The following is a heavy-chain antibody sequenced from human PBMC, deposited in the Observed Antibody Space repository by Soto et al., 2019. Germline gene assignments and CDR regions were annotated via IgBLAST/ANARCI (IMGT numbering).Heavy chain of an antibody. Sequence: GGSLRLSCAASGFTFSSYAMSWVRQAPGKGLEWVSDISGSDDSTYYADSVKGRFTISRDNSKNTLYLQMNSLRAEDTAVYYCAKRSSSSTFDYWGQGTLVTAPQ. V-gene: IGHV3-23*01. CDR3: AKRSSSSTFDY. CDR1: GFTFSSYA. D-gene: IGHD6-6*01. J-gene: IGHJ4*02. CDR2: ISGSDDST.